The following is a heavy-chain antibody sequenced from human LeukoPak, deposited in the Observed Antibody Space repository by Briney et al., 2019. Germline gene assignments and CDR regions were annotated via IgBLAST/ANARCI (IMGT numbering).Heavy chain of an antibody. J-gene: IGHJ6*04. CDR1: GFTVSSNY. CDR2: IYSGGNT. CDR3: ARYISWWDV. D-gene: IGHD6-13*01. V-gene: IGHV3-66*01. Sequence: GGSLRLSCAASGFTVSSNYMSWVRQAPGKGLGWVSVIYSGGNTYYADSVKGRFTISRDNAKNSLYLQMNSLRAEDTAVYYCARYISWWDVWGKGTTVTISS.